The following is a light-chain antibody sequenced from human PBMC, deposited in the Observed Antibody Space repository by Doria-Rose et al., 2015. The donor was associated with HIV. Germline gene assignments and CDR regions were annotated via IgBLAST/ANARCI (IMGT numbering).Light chain of an antibody. Sequence: RVTITCRASQSIGRRMAWYQQKAGSAPKLLIYKASSLDSGVPSRFSGSGSETEFTLTISSLQPDDFASYYCQQYESSSPTFGQGTKVEI. CDR3: QQYESSSPT. CDR1: QSIGRR. CDR2: KAS. V-gene: IGKV1-5*03. J-gene: IGKJ1*01.